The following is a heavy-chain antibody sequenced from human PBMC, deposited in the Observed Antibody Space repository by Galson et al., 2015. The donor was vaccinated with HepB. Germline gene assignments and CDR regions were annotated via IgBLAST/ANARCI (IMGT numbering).Heavy chain of an antibody. CDR1: GYSFTSYW. J-gene: IGHJ3*02. Sequence: QSGAEVKKPGESLKISCKGSGYSFTSYWIGWVRQMPGKGLEWMGIIYPGDSDTRYSPSFQGQVTISADKSISTAYLQWSSLKASDTAMYYCARRVHGSTTYYDILRGPGAVDIWGQGTMVTVSS. CDR2: IYPGDSDT. CDR3: ARRVHGSTTYYDILRGPGAVDI. D-gene: IGHD3-9*01. V-gene: IGHV5-51*01.